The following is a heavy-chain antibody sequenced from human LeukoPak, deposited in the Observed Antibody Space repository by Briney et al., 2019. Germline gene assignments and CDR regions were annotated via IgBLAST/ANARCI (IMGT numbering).Heavy chain of an antibody. CDR2: MNPNSGNT. CDR3: ARHAVAVGFDY. V-gene: IGHV1-8*03. CDR1: GYTFTSYD. Sequence: APVKVSCKASGYTFTSYDINWVRQATGQGLEWMGWMNPNSGNTGYAQKFQGRVTITRNTSISTAYMELSSLRSEDTAVYYCARHAVAVGFDYWGQGTLVTVSS. J-gene: IGHJ4*02. D-gene: IGHD1-26*01.